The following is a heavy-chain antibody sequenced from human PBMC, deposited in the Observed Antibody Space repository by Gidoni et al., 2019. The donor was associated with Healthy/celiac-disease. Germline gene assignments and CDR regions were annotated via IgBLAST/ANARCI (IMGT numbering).Heavy chain of an antibody. CDR1: GGSIISYY. V-gene: IGHV4-4*07. D-gene: IGHD3-3*01. J-gene: IGHJ6*03. Sequence: QVQLQESGPGLVKPSETLSPTCPVSGGSIISYYLSWIRHPAGQGLEWIGRIDTSGSTNYNPSRKSRVTMSVDTSKNQFSLKLSSVTAADTAVYYCARGYYDFWSGYPDYYMDVWGKGTTVTVSS. CDR2: IDTSGST. CDR3: ARGYYDFWSGYPDYYMDV.